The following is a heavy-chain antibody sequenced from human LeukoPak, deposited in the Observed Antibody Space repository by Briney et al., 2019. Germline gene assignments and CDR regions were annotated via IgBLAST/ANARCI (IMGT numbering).Heavy chain of an antibody. V-gene: IGHV1-18*01. J-gene: IGHJ5*02. D-gene: IGHD2-2*01. CDR3: AREYCSSMGCYHHWFDP. CDR1: GSTYISYG. CDR2: IRPYNGNT. Sequence: GASVKVSCTASGSTYISYGISWLRQAPGLRLEWMGRIRPYNGNTDYAQKFQDRVTITTDTSTSTAHMELRSLRSDDAAVYYCAREYCSSMGCYHHWFDPWGQGTLVTVSS.